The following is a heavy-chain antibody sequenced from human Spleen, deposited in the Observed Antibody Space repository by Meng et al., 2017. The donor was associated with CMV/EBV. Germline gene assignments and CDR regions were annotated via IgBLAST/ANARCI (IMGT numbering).Heavy chain of an antibody. CDR2: ISGTGATT. CDR3: AKTTAAARIYYFDY. CDR1: GFTSSNYA. J-gene: IGHJ4*02. D-gene: IGHD6-13*01. V-gene: IGHV3-23*01. Sequence: SGFTSSNYAINWVRQPPGKGLEWISAISGTGATTYYADSVKGRFTISRDNSKNSVHLQMNSLRAEDTAMYYCAKTTAAARIYYFDYWGQGTLVTVSS.